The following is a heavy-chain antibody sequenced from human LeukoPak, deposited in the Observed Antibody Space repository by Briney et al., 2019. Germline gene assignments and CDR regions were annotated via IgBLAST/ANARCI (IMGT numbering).Heavy chain of an antibody. D-gene: IGHD5-24*01. CDR2: IWYDGSNK. V-gene: IGHV3-33*01. CDR3: ARDRRWLQSIYFDY. CDR1: GFTFSSYG. J-gene: IGHJ4*02. Sequence: PGGSLRLSCAASGFTFSSYGMHWVRQAPGKGLEGVAVIWYDGSNKYYADSVKGRFTISRDNSKNTLYLQMNSLRAEDTAVYYCARDRRWLQSIYFDYWGQGTLVTVSS.